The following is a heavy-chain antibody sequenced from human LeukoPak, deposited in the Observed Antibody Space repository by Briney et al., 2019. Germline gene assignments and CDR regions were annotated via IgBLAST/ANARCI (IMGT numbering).Heavy chain of an antibody. CDR3: ARQYCSGGSCYPYFDY. CDR2: IYYSGTT. Sequence: SETLSLTCTVSGGSINNYYWSWIPEPPGKGLEWIGFIYYSGTTNYNPSLKSRVTISVDTSKNQFSLKLSSVAAADTAVYYCARQYCSGGSCYPYFDYWGQGTLVTVSS. CDR1: GGSINNYY. V-gene: IGHV4-59*01. J-gene: IGHJ4*02. D-gene: IGHD2-15*01.